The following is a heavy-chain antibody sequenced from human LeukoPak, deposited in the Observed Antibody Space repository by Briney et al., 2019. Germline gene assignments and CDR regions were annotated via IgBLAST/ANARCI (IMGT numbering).Heavy chain of an antibody. J-gene: IGHJ6*02. V-gene: IGHV3-53*01. CDR1: GFTFSSNY. CDR2: IYSGGST. D-gene: IGHD3-22*01. CDR3: ARDRLSYDPRGYYYYGMDV. Sequence: GGSLRLSCAASGFTFSSNYMSWVRQAPGKGLEWVSVIYSGGSTYYADSVEGRFTISRDNSKNTLYLQMNSLRAEDTAVYYCARDRLSYDPRGYYYYGMDVWGQGTTVTVSS.